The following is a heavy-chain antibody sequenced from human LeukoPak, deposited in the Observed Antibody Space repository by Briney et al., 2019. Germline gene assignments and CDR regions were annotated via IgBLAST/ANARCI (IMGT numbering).Heavy chain of an antibody. Sequence: GGFLRLSCAASGFTFSSYGMHWVRQAPGKGLEWVAVISYDGSNKYYADSVKGRFTISRDNSKNTLYLQMNSLRAEDTAVYYCAKDYSYGSIDYWGQGTLVTVSS. V-gene: IGHV3-30*18. CDR2: ISYDGSNK. D-gene: IGHD5-18*01. CDR3: AKDYSYGSIDY. J-gene: IGHJ4*02. CDR1: GFTFSSYG.